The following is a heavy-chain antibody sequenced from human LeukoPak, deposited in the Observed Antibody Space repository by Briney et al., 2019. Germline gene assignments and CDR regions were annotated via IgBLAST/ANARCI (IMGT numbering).Heavy chain of an antibody. J-gene: IGHJ5*02. D-gene: IGHD2-2*01. CDR3: ARADCSGSTCYLRRSWFDP. CDR1: GFTLSTFD. CDR2: ISTSSRYI. V-gene: IGHV3-21*01. Sequence: GGSLRLSCAASGFTLSTFDMNWVRQAPGKGLEWVSSISTSSRYIYYRDSVKGRFTISRDDDKNSLYLQMNSLRVEDTAVYYCARADCSGSTCYLRRSWFDPWGQGTLVTVSS.